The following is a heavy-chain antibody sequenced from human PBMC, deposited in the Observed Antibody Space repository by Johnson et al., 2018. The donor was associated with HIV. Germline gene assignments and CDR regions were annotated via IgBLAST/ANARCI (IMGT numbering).Heavy chain of an antibody. D-gene: IGHD1-1*01. V-gene: IGHV3-20*04. CDR3: ARDGESHQLPLGDAFDI. Sequence: VQLVESGGGLVQPGGSLRLSCAASGFTVSSYGMHWVRQAPGKGLEWVSGINWNGGSTGYADSVKGRFTISRDNAKKSLYLQMKSLRDEDTALYYCARDGESHQLPLGDAFDIWGQGTMVTVSS. CDR1: GFTVSSYG. CDR2: INWNGGST. J-gene: IGHJ3*02.